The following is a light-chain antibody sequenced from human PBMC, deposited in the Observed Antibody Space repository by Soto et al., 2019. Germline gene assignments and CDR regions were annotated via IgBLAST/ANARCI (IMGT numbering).Light chain of an antibody. Sequence: QPASVSGSPGQSITISCTGTSSDVGGFRYVSWYQQHPGKAPKLVIYDVIYRPSGVSNRFSGSKSGNTASLTISGLQAEDEADYYCISYTISSALVVFGGGTKLTVL. CDR3: ISYTISSALVV. CDR2: DVI. V-gene: IGLV2-14*03. CDR1: SSDVGGFRY. J-gene: IGLJ2*01.